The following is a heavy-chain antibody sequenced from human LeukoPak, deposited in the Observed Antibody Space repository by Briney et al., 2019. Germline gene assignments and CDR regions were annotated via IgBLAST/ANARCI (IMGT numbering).Heavy chain of an antibody. CDR3: ARDQRSESYYPWGWFDP. D-gene: IGHD1-26*01. J-gene: IGHJ5*02. CDR2: IYSDGST. Sequence: GGSLRLSCAASGFSVSTNYLSWVRQAPGKGLEWVSVIYSDGSTYYTDSVKGRFTISRDNSKNTLYLQMNSMRPEDTAVYYCARDQRSESYYPWGWFDPWGQGTLVTVSS. V-gene: IGHV3-66*02. CDR1: GFSVSTNY.